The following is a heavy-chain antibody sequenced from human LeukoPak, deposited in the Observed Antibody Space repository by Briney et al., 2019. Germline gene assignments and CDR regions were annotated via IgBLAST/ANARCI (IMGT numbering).Heavy chain of an antibody. CDR3: ARLPSI. V-gene: IGHV4-59*08. Sequence: KASETLSLTCTVSGVSISSYYWSWIRQPPGKGLEWIGYIYYSGSTNYNPSLKSRVTISIDTSRNQCSLKLTSVTAADTAVYYCARLPSIWGQGTLVSVSS. CDR2: IYYSGST. J-gene: IGHJ4*02. CDR1: GVSISSYY.